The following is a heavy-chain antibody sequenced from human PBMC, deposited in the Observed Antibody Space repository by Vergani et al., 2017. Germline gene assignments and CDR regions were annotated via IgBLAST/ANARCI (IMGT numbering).Heavy chain of an antibody. CDR3: ARLAGYSYGRPEAH. CDR1: GYSISSGYY. J-gene: IGHJ4*02. D-gene: IGHD5-18*01. Sequence: QVQLQESGPGLVKPSETLSLTCAVSGYSISSGYYWGWMRQPPGKGLEWIGSIYHSGSTYYNPSLKSRVTISVDTSKNQFSLKLSSVTAADTAVYYCARLAGYSYGRPEAHWGQGTLVTVSS. CDR2: IYHSGST. V-gene: IGHV4-38-2*01.